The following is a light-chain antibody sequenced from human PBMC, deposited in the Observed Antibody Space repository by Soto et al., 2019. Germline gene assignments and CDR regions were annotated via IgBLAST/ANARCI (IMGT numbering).Light chain of an antibody. CDR2: AAS. J-gene: IGKJ1*01. Sequence: DIQMTQSPSTLSGSVGDRVTITCRASQSISNHLNLYQQKPGKAPKLLIFAASSLQSGVPSRFSGSRSGTEFTLTISSLQPEDFATYYCLQHDSNVWTFGQGTKVDIK. CDR3: LQHDSNVWT. V-gene: IGKV1-17*01. CDR1: QSISNH.